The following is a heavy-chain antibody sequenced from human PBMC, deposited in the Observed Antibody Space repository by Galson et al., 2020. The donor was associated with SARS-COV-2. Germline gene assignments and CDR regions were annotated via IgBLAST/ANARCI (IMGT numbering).Heavy chain of an antibody. CDR3: ATMGTGPLTSFYFYYMDV. CDR1: GGALRGYA. Sequence: ASVKVSCKASGGALRGYAISWVRQAPGQGLEWMGGTIPLSGTTGYAPKFQGRVTITTDESTNTGNLELSSLRSDDTAVYYCATMGTGPLTSFYFYYMDVWGKGTTVTVPS. D-gene: IGHD3-10*01. J-gene: IGHJ6*03. V-gene: IGHV1-69*05. CDR2: TIPLSGTT.